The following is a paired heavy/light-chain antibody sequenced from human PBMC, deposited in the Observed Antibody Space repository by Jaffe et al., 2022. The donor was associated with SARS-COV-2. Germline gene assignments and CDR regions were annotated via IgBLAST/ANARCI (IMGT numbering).Heavy chain of an antibody. CDR1: GFTFSSYG. Sequence: QVQLVESGGGVVQPGRSLRLSCAASGFTFSSYGMHWVRQAPGKGLEWVAVISYDGSNKYYADSVKGRFTISRDNSKNTLYLQMNSLRAEDTAVYYCAKVGGSSSWRKNYYYYGMDVWGQGTTVTVSS. D-gene: IGHD6-13*01. CDR2: ISYDGSNK. J-gene: IGHJ6*02. CDR3: AKVGGSSSWRKNYYYYGMDV. V-gene: IGHV3-30*18.
Light chain of an antibody. J-gene: IGLJ1*01. CDR2: GNS. V-gene: IGLV1-40*01. CDR3: QSYDSSLSGYV. CDR1: SSNIGAGYD. Sequence: QSVLTQPPSVSGAPGQRVTISCTGSSSNIGAGYDVHWYQQLPGTAPKLLIYGNSNRPSGVPDRFSGSKSGTSASLAISGLQAEDEADYYCQSYDSSLSGYVFGTGTKVTVL.